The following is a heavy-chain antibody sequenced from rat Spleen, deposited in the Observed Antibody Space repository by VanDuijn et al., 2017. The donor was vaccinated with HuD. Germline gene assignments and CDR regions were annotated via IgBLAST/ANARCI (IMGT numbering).Heavy chain of an antibody. CDR2: ISSGGSGT. J-gene: IGHJ2*01. V-gene: IGHV5-46*01. CDR3: AKDGLPGLDY. CDR1: GFTFSSFP. D-gene: IGHD1-4*01. Sequence: EVQLVESGGGLVEPGRSLKLSCAASGFTFSSFPMAWVRQAPKKGLEWVATISSGGSGTYFPDSVKGRFTISRDNAENTVYLQMNSLRSEDTATYDCAKDGLPGLDYWGQGVMVTVSS.